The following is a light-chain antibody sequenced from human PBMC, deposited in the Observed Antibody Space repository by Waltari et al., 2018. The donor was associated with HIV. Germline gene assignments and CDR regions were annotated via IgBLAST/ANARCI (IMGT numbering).Light chain of an antibody. V-gene: IGKV4-1*01. CDR2: WAS. J-gene: IGKJ4*01. CDR1: QSLLYGSNNKNR. Sequence: DIVMTQSPDSMSGSLGERATINCKSSQSLLYGSNNKNRLAWYQQRPGQPPKLLISWASTRESGVPDRFSGSGSGTDFTLTINSLQAEDVAVYYCQQFSLSPPLTFGGGTKVEIK. CDR3: QQFSLSPPLT.